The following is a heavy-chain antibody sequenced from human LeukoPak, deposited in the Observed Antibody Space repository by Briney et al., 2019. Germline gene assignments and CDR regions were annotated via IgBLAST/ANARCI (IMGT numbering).Heavy chain of an antibody. Sequence: SETLSLTCTASGGSISGYDWSWVRQPPGKGLEWIGFIYYSDSTNYNTAPNKRLSISVDTSKDQFSLKLSSVTAADTAVYYCARLSRIAAAGSYSYHSMDVWGQGTTVTVSS. V-gene: IGHV4-59*08. D-gene: IGHD6-13*01. CDR2: IYYSDST. CDR1: GGSISGYD. CDR3: ARLSRIAAAGSYSYHSMDV. J-gene: IGHJ6*03.